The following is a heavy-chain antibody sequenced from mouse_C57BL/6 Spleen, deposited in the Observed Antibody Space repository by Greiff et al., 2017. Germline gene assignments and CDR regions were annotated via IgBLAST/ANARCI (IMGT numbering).Heavy chain of an antibody. CDR2: IWSDGST. V-gene: IGHV2-6-1*01. CDR3: ARHYGNYGYFDV. J-gene: IGHJ1*03. D-gene: IGHD2-1*01. Sequence: VQLQESGPGLVAPSQSLSITCTVSGFSLTSYGVHWVRQPPGTGLEWLVVIWSDGSTTYNSALKSRLSISKDNSKSQVFLKMNSLQTDDTAMYYCARHYGNYGYFDVWGTGTTVTVSS. CDR1: GFSLTSYG.